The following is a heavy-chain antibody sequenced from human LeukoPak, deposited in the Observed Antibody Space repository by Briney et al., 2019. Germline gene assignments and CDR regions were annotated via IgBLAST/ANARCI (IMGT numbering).Heavy chain of an antibody. J-gene: IGHJ6*03. Sequence: SVKVSCKASGGTFSSYAISWVRQAPGQGLEWMGRTIPIFRTANYAQKFQGRVTITTDESTSTAYMELSSLRSEDTAVYYCARDFYSMGYYYMDVWGKGTTVTVSS. CDR1: GGTFSSYA. V-gene: IGHV1-69*05. CDR3: ARDFYSMGYYYMDV. D-gene: IGHD4-11*01. CDR2: TIPIFRTA.